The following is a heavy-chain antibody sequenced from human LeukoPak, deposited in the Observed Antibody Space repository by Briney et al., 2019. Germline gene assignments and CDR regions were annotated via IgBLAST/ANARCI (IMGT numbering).Heavy chain of an antibody. V-gene: IGHV1-46*01. CDR3: AREAYGYCSGGSCHSGPDY. Sequence: ASVKVSCKASGYTFTSYYMHWVRQAPGQGLEWMGIINPSDGSTSYAQKFQGRVTMTRDTSTSTVYMELSSLRSEDTAVYYCAREAYGYCSGGSCHSGPDYWGQGTLVTVSS. D-gene: IGHD2-15*01. CDR1: GYTFTSYY. CDR2: INPSDGST. J-gene: IGHJ4*02.